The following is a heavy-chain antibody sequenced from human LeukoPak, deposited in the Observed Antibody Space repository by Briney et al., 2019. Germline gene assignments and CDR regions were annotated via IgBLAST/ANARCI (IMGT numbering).Heavy chain of an antibody. V-gene: IGHV4-34*01. CDR1: GFTFSDYY. D-gene: IGHD6-13*01. J-gene: IGHJ4*02. CDR2: INHSGST. CDR3: ASLGGGSSSWYPHYDY. Sequence: PGGSLRLSCAASGFTFSDYYMSWIRQPPGKGLEWIGEINHSGSTNYNPSLKSRVTISVDTSKNQFSLKLSSVTAADTAVYYCASLGGGSSSWYPHYDYWGQGTLVTVSS.